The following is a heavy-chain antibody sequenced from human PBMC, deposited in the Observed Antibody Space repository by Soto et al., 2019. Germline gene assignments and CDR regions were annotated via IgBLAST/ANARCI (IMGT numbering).Heavy chain of an antibody. V-gene: IGHV4-34*01. Sequence: QVQLQQWGAGLLKPSETLSLTCAVYGGSFSGYYWSWIRQPPGKGLEWIGEINHSGSTNYNPSLKSRVTISVDTSKNQFSLKLSSVTAADTAVYYCTRGGGWIDAFDIWGQGTMVTVS. CDR2: INHSGST. CDR3: TRGGGWIDAFDI. J-gene: IGHJ3*02. CDR1: GGSFSGYY. D-gene: IGHD5-12*01.